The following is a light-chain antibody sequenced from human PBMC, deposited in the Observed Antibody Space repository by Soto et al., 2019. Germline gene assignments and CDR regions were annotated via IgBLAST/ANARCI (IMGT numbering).Light chain of an antibody. CDR1: QSVFYSSNNKNY. J-gene: IGKJ2*01. CDR2: WAS. CDR3: QQYYDIPYT. Sequence: DFVMTQSPDSLAVSLGARATINCKSSQSVFYSSNNKNYLVWYQQKPGQPPKLLISWASTRESGVPDRFSGSGSGTDFTLTISSLQAEDVAVYYCQQYYDIPYTFGQGTKLEIK. V-gene: IGKV4-1*01.